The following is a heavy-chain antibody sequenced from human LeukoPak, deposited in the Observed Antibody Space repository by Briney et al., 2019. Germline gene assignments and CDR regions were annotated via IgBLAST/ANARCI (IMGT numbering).Heavy chain of an antibody. V-gene: IGHV1-18*01. CDR1: GGTFSSYG. D-gene: IGHD4-23*01. CDR2: ISAYNGNT. J-gene: IGHJ4*02. CDR3: ARTKLRWEFDY. Sequence: ASVKVSCKASGGTFSSYGISWVRQAPGQGLEWMEWISAYNGNTNYAQKLQGRVTMTTDTSTSTAYMELRSLRSDDTAVYYCARTKLRWEFDYWGQGTLVTVSS.